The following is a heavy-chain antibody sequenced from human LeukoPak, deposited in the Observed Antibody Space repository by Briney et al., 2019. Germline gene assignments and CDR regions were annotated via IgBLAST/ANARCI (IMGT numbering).Heavy chain of an antibody. D-gene: IGHD2-2*01. V-gene: IGHV3-23*01. CDR2: ISGSGGST. J-gene: IGHJ4*02. Sequence: GGSLRLSCAASGFTFSSYAMSWVRQAPGKGLEWVSAISGSGGSTYYADSVKGRFTISRDNSKNTLYLQMNSLRAEDTAVYYCAKDERYCSSTSCYFGNFDYWGQGTLVTVSS. CDR3: AKDERYCSSTSCYFGNFDY. CDR1: GFTFSSYA.